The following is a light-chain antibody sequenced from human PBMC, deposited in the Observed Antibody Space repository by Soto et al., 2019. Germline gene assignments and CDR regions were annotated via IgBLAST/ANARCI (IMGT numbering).Light chain of an antibody. CDR2: TAS. Sequence: DIQMTQSPSYLSASVGDRVTITCRASQSIGWYLHWYQQKPGKAPKLLIYTASSLKSGVPSRFSGSGSGTDFTLTISSLQPEDFATYFCQQRFTSLWTFGQGTKVEI. V-gene: IGKV1-39*01. J-gene: IGKJ1*01. CDR1: QSIGWY. CDR3: QQRFTSLWT.